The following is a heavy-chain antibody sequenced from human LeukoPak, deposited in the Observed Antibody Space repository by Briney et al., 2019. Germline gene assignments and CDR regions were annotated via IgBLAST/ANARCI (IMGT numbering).Heavy chain of an antibody. CDR1: GGSINNYY. Sequence: PSETLSLTCTVSGGSINNYYWSWIRQPPGKGLEWIGYIYYSGSTNYNPSLKSRVTILVDTSNNQFSLKLTSVTAADTAVYYCARNIVGPRQVDYWGQGILVTVSS. CDR2: IYYSGST. CDR3: ARNIVGPRQVDY. V-gene: IGHV4-59*01. D-gene: IGHD1-26*01. J-gene: IGHJ4*02.